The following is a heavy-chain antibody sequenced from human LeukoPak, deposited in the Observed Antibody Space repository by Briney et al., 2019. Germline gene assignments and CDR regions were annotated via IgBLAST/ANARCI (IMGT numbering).Heavy chain of an antibody. CDR3: AKGGGYYKGNWFDP. CDR1: GFTFSSYA. V-gene: IGHV3-23*01. D-gene: IGHD3-3*01. J-gene: IGHJ5*02. Sequence: GGSLRLSCAASGFTFSSYAMNWVRQAPGTGLEWVSAISGSGGSTYYADSVKGRFTISRDNSKNTLYLQMNSPKAEDTAVYYCAKGGGYYKGNWFDPWGQGTLVTVSS. CDR2: ISGSGGST.